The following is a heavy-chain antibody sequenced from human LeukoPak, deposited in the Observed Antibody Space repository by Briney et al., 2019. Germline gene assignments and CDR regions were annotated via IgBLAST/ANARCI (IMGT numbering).Heavy chain of an antibody. CDR2: IYISGST. CDR1: GGSISSYY. Sequence: SETLSLTCTVSGGSISSYYWSWIRQPAGKGLEWIGRIYISGSTNYNPSLKSRVTMSVDTSKNQFSLKLSSVTAADTAVYYCARHRSGWLQSSFDYWGQGTLVTVSS. D-gene: IGHD5-24*01. CDR3: ARHRSGWLQSSFDY. J-gene: IGHJ4*02. V-gene: IGHV4-4*07.